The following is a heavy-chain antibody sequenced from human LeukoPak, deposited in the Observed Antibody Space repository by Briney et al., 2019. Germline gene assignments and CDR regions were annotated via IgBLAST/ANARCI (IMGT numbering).Heavy chain of an antibody. J-gene: IGHJ5*02. D-gene: IGHD2-2*01. CDR1: GGSFSGYY. V-gene: IGHV4-34*01. CDR3: ASHAPNWFDP. CDR2: INHSGST. Sequence: PSETLSLTCAVYGGSFSGYYWSWIRQPPGKGLEWIGEINHSGSTNYNPSLKSRVTISVDTSKNQFSLKLSSVTAADTAVYYCASHAPNWFDPWGQGTLVTVSS.